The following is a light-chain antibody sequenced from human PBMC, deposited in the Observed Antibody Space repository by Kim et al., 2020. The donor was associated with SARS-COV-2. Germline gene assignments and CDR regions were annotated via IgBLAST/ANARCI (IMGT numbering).Light chain of an antibody. CDR1: QSVNSRY. Sequence: LCPGERATHSCRASQSVNSRYLAWYQVKPGQAPRRLIFGASSWATGVPDRFSGSGSGTDFTLTISSLEPEDFAVYYCQQYGTLPYTFGQGTKLEI. CDR3: QQYGTLPYT. CDR2: GAS. J-gene: IGKJ2*01. V-gene: IGKV3-20*01.